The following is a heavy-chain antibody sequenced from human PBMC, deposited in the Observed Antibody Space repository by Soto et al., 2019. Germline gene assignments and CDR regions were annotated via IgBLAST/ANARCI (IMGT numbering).Heavy chain of an antibody. Sequence: ASVKVSCKASGYTFTSYAMHWVRQAPGQRLEWMGWINAGNGNTKYSQKFQGRVTTTRDTSASTAYMELSSLRSEDTAVYYCARLQDSSGYYGEYYYGMDVWGQGTTVTVSS. CDR2: INAGNGNT. V-gene: IGHV1-3*01. CDR1: GYTFTSYA. J-gene: IGHJ6*02. D-gene: IGHD3-22*01. CDR3: ARLQDSSGYYGEYYYGMDV.